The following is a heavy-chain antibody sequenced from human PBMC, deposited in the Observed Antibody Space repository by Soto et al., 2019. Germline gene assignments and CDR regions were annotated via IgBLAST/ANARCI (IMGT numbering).Heavy chain of an antibody. V-gene: IGHV4-30-2*01. CDR2: IYHSGST. CDR3: ASTQDYDFWSGPRMDV. J-gene: IGHJ6*02. D-gene: IGHD3-3*01. CDR1: GGSISSGGYS. Sequence: PSETLSLTCAVSGGSISSGGYSWSWIRQPPGKGLEWIGYIYHSGSTYYNPSLKSRVTISVDRSKNQFSLKLSSVTAADTAVYYCASTQDYDFWSGPRMDVWGQGTTVTVSS.